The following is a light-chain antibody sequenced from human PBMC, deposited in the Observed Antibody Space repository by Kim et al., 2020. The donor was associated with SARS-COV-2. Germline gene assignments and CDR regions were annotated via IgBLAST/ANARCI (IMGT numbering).Light chain of an antibody. CDR1: ALPKQS. CDR2: EDT. Sequence: SYELTQPPSVSVSPGQTARITCSGDALPKQSAYWFQQKPGQAPVVVIFEDTERPTGIPERFSGSTSGTTVTLTISGVRAEDEADYYCQSADSSYTFWVFGGGTQLTVL. V-gene: IGLV3-25*03. CDR3: QSADSSYTFWV. J-gene: IGLJ3*02.